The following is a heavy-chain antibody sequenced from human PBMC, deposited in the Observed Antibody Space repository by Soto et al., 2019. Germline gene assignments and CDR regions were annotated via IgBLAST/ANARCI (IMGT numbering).Heavy chain of an antibody. CDR1: GDSLSGYF. Sequence: SETLSLTCTVSGDSLSGYFWSWIRQPADKGLEWIGRIYGSGTTIYNPSLRGRVTISLDTSKNQFSLKLTSVTAADTAVYYCEKDIPGGIPPPCGHGTLVTVSS. J-gene: IGHJ5*02. CDR2: IYGSGTT. V-gene: IGHV4-4*07. CDR3: EKDIPGGIPPP. D-gene: IGHD2-8*02.